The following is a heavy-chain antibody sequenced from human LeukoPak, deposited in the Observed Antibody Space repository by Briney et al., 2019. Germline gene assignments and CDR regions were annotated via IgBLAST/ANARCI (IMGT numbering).Heavy chain of an antibody. D-gene: IGHD2-15*01. CDR1: GFTFSSYS. CDR3: ARAGAGHCSGSTCYLFDY. J-gene: IGHJ4*02. Sequence: GGSLRLSCAASGFTFSSYSMNWVRQAPGKGLEWVSSISVGSTYIYYADSVKGRFTISRDNAKNSLYLQMNSLRAEDTAVYLCARAGAGHCSGSTCYLFDYWGQGALVTVSS. V-gene: IGHV3-21*01. CDR2: ISVGSTYI.